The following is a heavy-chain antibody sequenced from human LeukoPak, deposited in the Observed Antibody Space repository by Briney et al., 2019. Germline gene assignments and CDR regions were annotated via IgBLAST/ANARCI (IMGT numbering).Heavy chain of an antibody. CDR2: IYYSGST. J-gene: IGHJ6*02. D-gene: IGHD6-13*01. V-gene: IGHV4-39*07. CDR3: ARIAAAEGYYYGMDV. Sequence: PSETLSLTCTVSGGSISSSSYYWGWIRQPPGKGLEWIGSIYYSGSTYYNPSLKSRVTISVDTSKNQLSLKLSSVTAADTAVYYCARIAAAEGYYYGMDVWGQGTTVTVSS. CDR1: GGSISSSSYY.